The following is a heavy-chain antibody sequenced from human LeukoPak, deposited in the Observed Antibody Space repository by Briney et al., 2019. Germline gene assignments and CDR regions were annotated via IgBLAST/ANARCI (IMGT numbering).Heavy chain of an antibody. CDR3: ARTRLRRGKDSSGYYDY. CDR1: GGSISSGGYY. J-gene: IGHJ4*02. Sequence: ASETLSLTCTVSGGSISSGGYYWSWIRQHPGKGLEWIGYIYYSGSTYYNPSLKRRVTISVDTSKTQFSLKLSSVTAADTAVYYCARTRLRRGKDSSGYYDYWGQGTLVTVSS. V-gene: IGHV4-31*03. CDR2: IYYSGST. D-gene: IGHD3-22*01.